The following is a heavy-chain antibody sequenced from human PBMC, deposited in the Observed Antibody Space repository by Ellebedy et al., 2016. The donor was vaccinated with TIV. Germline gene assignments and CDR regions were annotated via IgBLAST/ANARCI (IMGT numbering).Heavy chain of an antibody. J-gene: IGHJ5*02. CDR2: ISGSASVT. CDR1: GFTFSDYY. Sequence: PGGSLRLSCAASGFTFSDYYMSWIRQAPGKGLEWVSYISGSASVTAYADSVKGRFTISRDNARTSLYLQMNSLRVDDTAMYYCARSYGARTSGPWGQGTLVTVSS. D-gene: IGHD3-16*01. V-gene: IGHV3-11*06. CDR3: ARSYGARTSGP.